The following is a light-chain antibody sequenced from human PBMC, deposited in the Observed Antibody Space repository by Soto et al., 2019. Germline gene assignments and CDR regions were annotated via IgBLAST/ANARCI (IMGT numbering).Light chain of an antibody. Sequence: DIVMTQSPDSLAVSLGERATINCKSSQDVLFSSDNKNYLAWYQQKPGQPPKLLIYWASTRESGVPDRFSGSGSGADFTLTISSLQAEDVAVYYCQQYYSIPRTFGQGTKVEIK. CDR2: WAS. V-gene: IGKV4-1*01. J-gene: IGKJ1*01. CDR3: QQYYSIPRT. CDR1: QDVLFSSDNKNY.